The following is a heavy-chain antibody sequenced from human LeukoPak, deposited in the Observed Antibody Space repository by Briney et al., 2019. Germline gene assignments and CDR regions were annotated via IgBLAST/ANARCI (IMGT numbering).Heavy chain of an antibody. CDR3: GRWGVNAGLVY. J-gene: IGHJ4*02. CDR1: GFIFGDNW. Sequence: GGSLTLSCVASGFIFGDNWMGWVRQASGKGLEWVANINPHGTEKYYADSLEGRFSVSRDNAKNSVYLQMNSLRVEDAGFYYCGRWGVNAGLVYWGQGSLVTVSS. CDR2: INPHGTEK. V-gene: IGHV3-7*01. D-gene: IGHD3-10*01.